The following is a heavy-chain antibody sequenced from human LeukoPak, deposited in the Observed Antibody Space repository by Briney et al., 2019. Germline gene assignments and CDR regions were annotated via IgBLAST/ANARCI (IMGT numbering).Heavy chain of an antibody. J-gene: IGHJ5*01. CDR3: ARELLRGGWFDS. V-gene: IGHV1-69*13. CDR2: IIPIFGTA. CDR1: GGTFSSYA. Sequence: ASVKVSCKASGGTFSSYAISWVRQAPGQGLEWMGGIIPIFGTANYAQKFQGRVTITADESTSTAYMELSSLRSEDTAVYYCARELLRGGWFDSWGQGTLVTVSS. D-gene: IGHD1-26*01.